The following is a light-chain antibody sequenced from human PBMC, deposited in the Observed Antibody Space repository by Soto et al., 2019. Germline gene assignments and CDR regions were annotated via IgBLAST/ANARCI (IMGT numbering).Light chain of an antibody. CDR2: GNS. Sequence: QSVLTQPPSVSGDPGQRVTISCTGSSSNIGAGYDVHWYQQLPGTAPKLLIHGNSNRPSGVPDRFSGSKSGTSASLAITGLQAEDEADYYCQSYDSRLSGPVFGGGTKLTVL. CDR1: SSNIGAGYD. J-gene: IGLJ3*02. CDR3: QSYDSRLSGPV. V-gene: IGLV1-40*01.